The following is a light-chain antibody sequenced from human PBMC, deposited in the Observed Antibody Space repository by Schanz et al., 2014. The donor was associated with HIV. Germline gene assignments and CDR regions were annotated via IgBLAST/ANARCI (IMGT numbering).Light chain of an antibody. J-gene: IGKJ1*01. V-gene: IGKV3-15*01. CDR1: QSVGSD. CDR3: LQNHIYPWT. CDR2: GAS. Sequence: EVVMTQSPATLSVSPGERATLSCRASQSVGSDLAWYQQKPGQAPRLLIYGASTRLTGIPARFSGSGSGREFTLTISSLQPDDFATYYCLQNHIYPWTLGQGTKVEIK.